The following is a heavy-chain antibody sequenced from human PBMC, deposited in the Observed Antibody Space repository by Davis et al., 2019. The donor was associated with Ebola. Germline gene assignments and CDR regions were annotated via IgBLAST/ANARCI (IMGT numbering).Heavy chain of an antibody. Sequence: PGGSLRLSCAASGFIFSSHSMNWVRQAPGKGLEWVSSISSSSSHMYYADSVKGRFTISRDNARKSLYLQMNTLRAEDTAVYFCARDGSVYRTASLDSWGQGTLVTVSS. CDR3: ARDGSVYRTASLDS. CDR1: GFIFSSHS. CDR2: ISSSSSHM. D-gene: IGHD6-6*01. V-gene: IGHV3-21*04. J-gene: IGHJ5*01.